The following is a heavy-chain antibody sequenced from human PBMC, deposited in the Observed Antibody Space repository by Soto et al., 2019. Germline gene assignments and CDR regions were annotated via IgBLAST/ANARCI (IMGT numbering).Heavy chain of an antibody. J-gene: IGHJ4*02. D-gene: IGHD3-16*02. CDR1: GGTFSTYT. CDR2: TIPMLGVA. V-gene: IGHV1-69*02. Sequence: QVQLVQSGAQVKKPGSSVKVSCKASGGTFSTYTFTWVRQAPGQGLEWMGRTIPMLGVANYVQKLQGRITITTDESRTTTYMELSSLTSEDTAIYYCAIGFVNEIDYWGQGTLVSVSS. CDR3: AIGFVNEIDY.